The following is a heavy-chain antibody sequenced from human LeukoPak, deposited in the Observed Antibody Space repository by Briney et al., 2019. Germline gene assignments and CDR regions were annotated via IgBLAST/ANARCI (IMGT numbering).Heavy chain of an antibody. J-gene: IGHJ5*02. V-gene: IGHV3-48*04. D-gene: IGHD3-22*01. CDR1: GFSFSSYS. CDR2: ISTGSTTI. CDR3: AGIYFYDSSGYH. Sequence: GGSLRLSCAGSGFSFSSYSINWVRQAPGKGLEWVSYISTGSTTIYYADSVRGRFTISRDNAKNSLYLQMNSLRAEDTAVYYCAGIYFYDSSGYHWGQGTLVTVSS.